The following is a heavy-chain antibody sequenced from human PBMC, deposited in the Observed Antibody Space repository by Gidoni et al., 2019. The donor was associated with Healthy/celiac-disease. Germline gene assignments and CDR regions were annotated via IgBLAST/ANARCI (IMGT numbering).Heavy chain of an antibody. J-gene: IGHJ4*02. CDR3: ARVRIAVAGTPFDY. V-gene: IGHV3-7*01. CDR2: IKQDVSEK. CDR1: GFTFSSYW. Sequence: EVQLVESGGGLVQPGGSLRLSCAASGFTFSSYWMSWVRQAPGKGLEWVANIKQDVSEKYYVDSVKGRFTISRDNAKNSLYLQMNSLRAEDTAVYYCARVRIAVAGTPFDYWGQGTLVTVSS. D-gene: IGHD6-19*01.